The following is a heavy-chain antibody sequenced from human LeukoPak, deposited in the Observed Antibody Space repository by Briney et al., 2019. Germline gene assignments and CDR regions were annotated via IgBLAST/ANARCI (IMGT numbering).Heavy chain of an antibody. J-gene: IGHJ4*02. CDR1: GGPISPYY. CDR2: ISYSGST. CDR3: ARAGSYRLTTTL. V-gene: IGHV4-59*01. Sequence: PSETLSLTCTVSGGPISPYYWSWIRQPPGKGLEWIGYISYSGSTSFNPSLKSRVTISVDTSTNQFSLASSSVTAADTAVYYCARAGSYRLTTTLWGQGTLVTVSS. D-gene: IGHD4-17*01.